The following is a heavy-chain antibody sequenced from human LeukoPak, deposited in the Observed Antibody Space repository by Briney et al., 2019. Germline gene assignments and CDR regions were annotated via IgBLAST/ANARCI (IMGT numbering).Heavy chain of an antibody. CDR1: GFTFKTYN. Sequence: GGSLRLSCAASGFTFKTYNMHWVRQAPGKGLEWVTVIWYDGSSEYYADSVKGRFTISRDNSKNTLYLQMNSLRAEDTAVYYCARGPNSVLKGYYGMDVWGQGTTVTVSS. V-gene: IGHV3-33*01. D-gene: IGHD5/OR15-5a*01. CDR3: ARGPNSVLKGYYGMDV. CDR2: IWYDGSSE. J-gene: IGHJ6*02.